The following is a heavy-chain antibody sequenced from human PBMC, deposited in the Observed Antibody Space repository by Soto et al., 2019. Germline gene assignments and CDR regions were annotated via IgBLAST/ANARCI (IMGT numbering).Heavy chain of an antibody. V-gene: IGHV1-58*01. CDR1: GPAFPASG. CDR2: ILVGSGET. CDR3: AAYSSGFYRAFDY. D-gene: IGHD3-22*01. J-gene: IGHJ4*02. Sequence: SVKVSCKGSGPAFPASGVQWVRQTRGQRLEWMGWILVGSGETNYSEKFQDRITFSRDRSTRTVYMEMSGMRSEDKAIYYCAAYSSGFYRAFDYWGQGAMVTVSS.